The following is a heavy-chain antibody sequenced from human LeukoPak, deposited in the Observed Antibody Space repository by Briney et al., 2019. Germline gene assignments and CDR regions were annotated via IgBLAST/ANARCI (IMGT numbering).Heavy chain of an antibody. D-gene: IGHD3-10*01. CDR2: ISSASNTI. V-gene: IGHV3-48*01. CDR3: ARDGWFGDYNWFDP. Sequence: GGSLRLSCAASGFTLSSYSMNWVRQAPRKGLEWLSYISSASNTIYYADSVKGRFTISRDNAKNSLYLQMNSLRAEDTAVYYCARDGWFGDYNWFDPWGQGTLVTVSS. J-gene: IGHJ5*02. CDR1: GFTLSSYS.